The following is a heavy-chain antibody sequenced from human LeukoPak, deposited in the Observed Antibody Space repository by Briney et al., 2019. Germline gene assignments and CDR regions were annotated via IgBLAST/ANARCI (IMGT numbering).Heavy chain of an antibody. CDR2: IYTSGST. CDR1: GGSISSYY. CDR3: ARVGVVVPAATTYYYYYYMDV. D-gene: IGHD2-2*01. V-gene: IGHV4-4*07. Sequence: SETLSLTCTVSGGSISSYYWSWIRQPAGKGLEWIGRIYTSGSTNYNPSLKSRVTMPVDTSKNQFSLKLSSVTAADTAVYYCARVGVVVPAATTYYYYYYMDVWGKGTTVTVSS. J-gene: IGHJ6*03.